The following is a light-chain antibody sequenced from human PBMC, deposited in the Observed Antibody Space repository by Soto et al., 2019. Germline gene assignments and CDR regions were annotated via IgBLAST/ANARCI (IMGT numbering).Light chain of an antibody. CDR3: SSYANNNTRV. Sequence: QSALTQPASVSRSPGQSITISCTGASGDVGGYNFVSWYQHHPGTAPKLMIYEVSKRPSGVSNRFSGSKSANTASLTISGLQAEDEADYYCSSYANNNTRVFGGGTKLTVL. J-gene: IGLJ3*02. CDR1: SGDVGGYNF. CDR2: EVS. V-gene: IGLV2-14*01.